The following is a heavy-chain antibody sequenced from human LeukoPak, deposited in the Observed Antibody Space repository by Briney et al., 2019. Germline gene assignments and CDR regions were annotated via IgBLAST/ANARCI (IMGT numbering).Heavy chain of an antibody. J-gene: IGHJ1*01. CDR3: AKVRDGSYPYFQH. V-gene: IGHV3-23*01. D-gene: IGHD1-26*01. Sequence: QPGGSLRLSCAASGFTFSSYGMHWVRQAPGKGLEWVSRISGSGGGINYADSVKGRFTISGDSSKNTLYLQMNSLRAEDTAVYYCAKVRDGSYPYFQHWGQGTLVIVSS. CDR2: ISGSGGGI. CDR1: GFTFSSYG.